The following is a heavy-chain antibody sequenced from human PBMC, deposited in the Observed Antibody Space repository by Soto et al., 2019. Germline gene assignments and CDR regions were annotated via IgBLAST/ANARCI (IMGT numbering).Heavy chain of an antibody. CDR3: AKDYGSGSYLVDWFDP. V-gene: IGHV3-23*01. J-gene: IGHJ5*02. Sequence: GGSLRLSCAASGFTFSSYAMSWVRQAPGKGLEWVSAISGSGGSTYYADSVKGRFTISRDNAKNTLYLQMNSLRAEDTAVYYCAKDYGSGSYLVDWFDPWGQGTLVTVSS. D-gene: IGHD3-10*01. CDR1: GFTFSSYA. CDR2: ISGSGGST.